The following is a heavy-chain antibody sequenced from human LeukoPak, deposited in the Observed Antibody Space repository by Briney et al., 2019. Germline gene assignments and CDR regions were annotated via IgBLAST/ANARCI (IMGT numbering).Heavy chain of an antibody. V-gene: IGHV3-7*05. CDR3: ARDGNRGGLGN. CDR2: IKQDGSEK. CDR1: GFSISSYR. D-gene: IGHD4-23*01. J-gene: IGHJ4*02. Sequence: GGSLRLSCAASGFSISSYRMSWVRQAPGKGLEWVANIKQDGSEKNYVDSVKGRFTISRDNAKNALYLQMSSLRAEDTAVYYCARDGNRGGLGNWGQGTLVTVSS.